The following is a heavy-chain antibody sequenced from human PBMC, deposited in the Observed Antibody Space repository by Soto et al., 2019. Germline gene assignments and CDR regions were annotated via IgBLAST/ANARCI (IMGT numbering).Heavy chain of an antibody. Sequence: SETLSVTCTFSVDSISNYHWSWIRRPPGKGLDWIGYVYYSGTTNYNPSLKSRVTVSVDTSKNQFSLKLNSVTAADTAVYSCARGRGSGPSGWFDTWGQGTMVTVSS. D-gene: IGHD6-19*01. CDR1: VDSISNYH. J-gene: IGHJ5*02. V-gene: IGHV4-59*01. CDR2: VYYSGTT. CDR3: ARGRGSGPSGWFDT.